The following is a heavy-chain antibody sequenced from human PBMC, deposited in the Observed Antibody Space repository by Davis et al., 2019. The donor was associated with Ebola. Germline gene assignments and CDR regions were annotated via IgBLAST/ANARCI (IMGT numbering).Heavy chain of an antibody. J-gene: IGHJ4*02. V-gene: IGHV3-21*01. D-gene: IGHD6-6*01. CDR1: GFTFSSYS. CDR2: VSSGSYYI. Sequence: PGGSLRLSCAASGFTFSSYSMNWVRQAPGKGLEWVSSVSSGSYYIYFADSVKGRFTISRDNAKNSLSLQMNSLRAEDTAVYYCARVPSGWQLVVAPPDYWGQGTLVTVSS. CDR3: ARVPSGWQLVVAPPDY.